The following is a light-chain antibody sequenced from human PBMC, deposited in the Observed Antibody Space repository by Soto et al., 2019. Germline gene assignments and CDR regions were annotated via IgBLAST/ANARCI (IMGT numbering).Light chain of an antibody. J-gene: IGKJ5*01. CDR1: QSVISN. CDR3: QQRDNWSIT. CDR2: EAS. V-gene: IGKV3-11*01. Sequence: EMVMTQSPVTLSVSPGESATLSCRASQSVISNLAWYQQKPGQAPRLLIYEASTRAPGTPARFSGSGSGTDFTLTISSLEPEDFAVYYCQQRDNWSITFGQGTRLEIK.